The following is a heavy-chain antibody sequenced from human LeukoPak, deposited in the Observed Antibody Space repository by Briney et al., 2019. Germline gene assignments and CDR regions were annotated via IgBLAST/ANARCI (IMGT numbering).Heavy chain of an antibody. D-gene: IGHD3-10*02. J-gene: IGHJ4*02. V-gene: IGHV1-46*01. CDR2: INPSGGST. CDR1: GYTFTSYY. Sequence: ASVKVSCKASGYTFTSYYMHWVRQPPVQGLEWMGIINPSGGSTSYAQKFQGRVTMTRDTSTRTVYMELSSLRSEDTAVYYCARDRGVSLGSGTYKQNYFAYWGQGTPVTVSS. CDR3: ARDRGVSLGSGTYKQNYFAY.